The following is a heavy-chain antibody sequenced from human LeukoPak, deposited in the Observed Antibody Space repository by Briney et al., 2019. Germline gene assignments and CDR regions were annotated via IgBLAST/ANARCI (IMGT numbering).Heavy chain of an antibody. Sequence: GGSLRLSCAASGFTFSSYWMHWVRQAPGKGLVWVSRINSDGSSTSYADSVKGRFTISRDNAKNTLYLQMNSLRAEDTAVYYCLRDPGVVDNWFDPWGQGTLVTVSS. CDR3: LRDPGVVDNWFDP. V-gene: IGHV3-74*01. CDR1: GFTFSSYW. CDR2: INSDGSST. D-gene: IGHD2-15*01. J-gene: IGHJ5*02.